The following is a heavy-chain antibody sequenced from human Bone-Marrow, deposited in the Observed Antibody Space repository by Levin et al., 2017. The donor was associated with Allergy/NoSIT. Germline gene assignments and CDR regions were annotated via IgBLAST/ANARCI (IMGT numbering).Heavy chain of an antibody. J-gene: IGHJ3*02. CDR1: GFTFSSYA. V-gene: IGHV3-23*01. D-gene: IGHD3-10*01. CDR3: AKDGGVLLYPFDI. CDR2: ISGSGGST. Sequence: AGGSLRLSCAASGFTFSSYAMSWVRQAPGKGLEWVSAISGSGGSTYYADSVKGRFTISRDNSKNTLYLQMNSLRAEDTAVYYCAKDGGVLLYPFDIWGQGTMVTVSS.